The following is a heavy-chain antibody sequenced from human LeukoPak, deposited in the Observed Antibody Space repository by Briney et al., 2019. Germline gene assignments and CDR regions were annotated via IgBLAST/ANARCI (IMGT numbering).Heavy chain of an antibody. CDR2: ISYDGSNK. CDR1: GFTFSSYA. D-gene: IGHD6-19*01. J-gene: IGHJ4*02. Sequence: GGSLRLSCAASGFTFSSYAMHWVRQAPGKGLEWVAVISYDGSNKYYADSVKGRFTISRDNSKNTLYLQMNSLRAEDTAVYYCAREKSGWSIDYWGQGTLVTVSS. V-gene: IGHV3-30*04. CDR3: AREKSGWSIDY.